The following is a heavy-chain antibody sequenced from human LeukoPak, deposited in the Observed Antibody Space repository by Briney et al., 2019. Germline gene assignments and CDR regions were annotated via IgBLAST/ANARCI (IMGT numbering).Heavy chain of an antibody. Sequence: GGSLRLSCAASGFTFSSYAMSWVRQAPGEGLEWVSAISGSGGSTYYADSVKGRFTISRDNTNNTLYLQMNSLRAEDTAVYYCAKDRLIGDSSSWDEWGQGTLVTVSS. CDR3: AKDRLIGDSSSWDE. CDR1: GFTFSSYA. J-gene: IGHJ4*02. D-gene: IGHD6-13*01. V-gene: IGHV3-23*01. CDR2: ISGSGGST.